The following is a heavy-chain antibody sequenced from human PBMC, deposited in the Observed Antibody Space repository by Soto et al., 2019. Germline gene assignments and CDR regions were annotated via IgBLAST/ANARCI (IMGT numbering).Heavy chain of an antibody. J-gene: IGHJ3*02. CDR1: GYTFTSYD. CDR3: ARVARYSSGWYDAFDI. Sequence: QVQLVQSGAEVKKPGASVKVSCKASGYTFTSYDINWVRQATGQGLEWTGWMNPNSGNTGYAQKFQCRVTMTRNTSISTAYMELSSLRSEDTAVYYCARVARYSSGWYDAFDIWGQGTMVTVSS. D-gene: IGHD6-19*01. V-gene: IGHV1-8*01. CDR2: MNPNSGNT.